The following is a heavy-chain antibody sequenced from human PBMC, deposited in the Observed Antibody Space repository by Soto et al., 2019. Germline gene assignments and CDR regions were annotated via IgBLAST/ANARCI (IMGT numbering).Heavy chain of an antibody. CDR2: INHSGST. V-gene: IGHV4-34*01. CDR1: GGSFSGYD. Sequence: SETLSLTFAGYGGSFSGYDWSLSRQPPGKGLEWIGEINHSGSTNYNPSLKSRVTISVDPSKNQFSLKLSSVTAADTAVYYCARGQDFYWFAPWGQGTLVTVSS. CDR3: ARGQDFYWFAP. J-gene: IGHJ5*02.